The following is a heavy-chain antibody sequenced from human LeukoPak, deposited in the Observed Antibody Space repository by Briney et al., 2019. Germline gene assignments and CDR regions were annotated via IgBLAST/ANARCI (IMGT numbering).Heavy chain of an antibody. CDR1: GFTFSDYY. J-gene: IGHJ4*02. D-gene: IGHD3-22*01. Sequence: GGSLRLSCAASGFTFSDYYMSWIRQAPGKGLEWVSYISSSGSTIYYADSVRGRFTISRDNAKNSLYLQMNSLRAEDTAVYYCARELDYYDSSGYGFDYWGQGTLVTVSS. CDR3: ARELDYYDSSGYGFDY. V-gene: IGHV3-11*01. CDR2: ISSSGSTI.